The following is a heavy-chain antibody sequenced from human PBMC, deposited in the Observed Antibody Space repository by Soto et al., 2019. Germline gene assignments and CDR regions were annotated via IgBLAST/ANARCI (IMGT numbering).Heavy chain of an antibody. CDR2: IKQDGSGK. Sequence: AGGSLRLSCAASGFTFSSYWMSWVRQAPGKGLEWVANIKQDGSGKYYVDSVKGRFTISRDNAKNSLYLQMNSLRAEDTAVYYCARDSLNKRSGYSYGYSDDAFDIWGQGTMVTVSS. CDR3: ARDSLNKRSGYSYGYSDDAFDI. D-gene: IGHD5-18*01. CDR1: GFTFSSYW. V-gene: IGHV3-7*05. J-gene: IGHJ3*02.